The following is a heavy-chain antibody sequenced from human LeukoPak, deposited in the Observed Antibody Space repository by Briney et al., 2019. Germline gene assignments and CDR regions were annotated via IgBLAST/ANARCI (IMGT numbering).Heavy chain of an antibody. Sequence: GESLKISCKGSGYSFTSYWIGWVRQMPGKGLEWVGFIYPDDSDTRYSPSFQGRVTISVDKSISTAYLQWSSLKASDSAMYYCATTDISMATDFDHWGQGTLVTVSS. CDR1: GYSFTSYW. CDR2: IYPDDSDT. J-gene: IGHJ4*02. V-gene: IGHV5-51*01. CDR3: ATTDISMATDFDH. D-gene: IGHD5-18*01.